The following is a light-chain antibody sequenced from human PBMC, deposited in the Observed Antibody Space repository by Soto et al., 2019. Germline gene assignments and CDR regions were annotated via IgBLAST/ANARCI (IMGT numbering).Light chain of an antibody. V-gene: IGLV2-8*01. Sequence: QSALTQPPSASGSPGQSVTISCTGTSSDVGGYNFVSWYQHHPGKAPKLMIYEVTKRPSGVPDRFSGSKSGNTASLTVSGLQAEDEADYYCSSYADSNNYVFGTGTKVTVL. CDR3: SSYADSNNYV. J-gene: IGLJ1*01. CDR1: SSDVGGYNF. CDR2: EVT.